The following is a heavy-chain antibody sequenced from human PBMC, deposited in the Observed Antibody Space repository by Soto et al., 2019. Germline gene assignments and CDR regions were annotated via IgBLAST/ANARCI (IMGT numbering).Heavy chain of an antibody. CDR1: GGSISSSSYY. D-gene: IGHD3-3*01. V-gene: IGHV4-39*01. CDR3: ARLVEAYDFWSAQPKGYFDY. CDR2: IYYSGST. Sequence: PSETLSLTCTVSGGSISSSSYYWGWIRQPPGKGLEWIGSIYYSGSTYYNPSLKSRVTISVDTSKNQFSLKLSSVTAADTAVYYCARLVEAYDFWSAQPKGYFDYWVQGTLVTVSS. J-gene: IGHJ4*02.